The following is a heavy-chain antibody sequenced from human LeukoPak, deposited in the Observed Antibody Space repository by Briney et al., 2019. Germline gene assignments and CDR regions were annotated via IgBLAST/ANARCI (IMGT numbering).Heavy chain of an antibody. CDR1: GYTFTGYY. D-gene: IGHD6-19*01. CDR2: INPNTGDT. Sequence: ASVKVSCKASGYTFTGYYLHWVRQAPGQGLEWMAWINPNTGDTKLAQKFQGRVTTTRDTSTSTAYMEVNSLTSDDTAVYYCARGTAVAGATTRFPFDYWGQGALVTVSS. CDR3: ARGTAVAGATTRFPFDY. V-gene: IGHV1-2*02. J-gene: IGHJ4*02.